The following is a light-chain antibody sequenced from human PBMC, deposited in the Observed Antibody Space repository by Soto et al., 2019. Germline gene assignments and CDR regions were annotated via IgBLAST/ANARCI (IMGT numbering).Light chain of an antibody. CDR1: QSVLYSSNNKNY. CDR2: GAS. CDR3: QQHGSSPIP. V-gene: IGKV4-1*01. J-gene: IGKJ5*01. Sequence: DSLLTYSPDSLSVSLGERATINCKSSQSVLYSSNNKNYLAWYQQKPGQPPKLLIYGASSRATGIPDRFSGSGSGTDFTLTISRLEPEDFAVYYCQQHGSSPIPFGQGTRLAIK.